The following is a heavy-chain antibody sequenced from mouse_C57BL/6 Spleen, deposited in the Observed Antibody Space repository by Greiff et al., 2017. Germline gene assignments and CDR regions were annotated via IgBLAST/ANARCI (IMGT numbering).Heavy chain of an antibody. CDR2: IDPNSGGT. J-gene: IGHJ2*01. CDR1: GYTFTSYW. Sequence: QVQLQQPGAELVKPGASVKLSCKASGYTFTSYWMHWVKQRPGRGLEWIGRIDPNSGGTKYNEKFKSKATLTVDKPSSTAYMQLSSLTSEDSAVYYGARGEVYDGYPGGLFDYWGQGTTLTVSS. D-gene: IGHD2-3*01. V-gene: IGHV1-72*01. CDR3: ARGEVYDGYPGGLFDY.